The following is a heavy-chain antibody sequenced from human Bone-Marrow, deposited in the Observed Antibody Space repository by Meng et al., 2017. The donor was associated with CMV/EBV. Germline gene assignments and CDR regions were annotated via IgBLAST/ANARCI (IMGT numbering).Heavy chain of an antibody. D-gene: IGHD3-22*01. J-gene: IGHJ4*02. CDR2: INPNGANT. CDR3: AKWGHYYASSYDY. CDR1: GFAFSSIA. Sequence: GESLKISCVASGFAFSSIAMHWVRQAPGKGLEFVSAINPNGANTYYADSVKGRFTISRDNYKNTLYLQMGSLRAEDTAVYYCAKWGHYYASSYDYWGQGTLVTVSS. V-gene: IGHV3-64*02.